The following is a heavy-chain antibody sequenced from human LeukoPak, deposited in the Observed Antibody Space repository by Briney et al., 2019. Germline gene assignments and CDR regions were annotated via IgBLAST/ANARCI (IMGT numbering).Heavy chain of an antibody. CDR2: IKQDGTDK. V-gene: IGHV3-7*03. Sequence: GGSLRLSCAGSGFTFSTYWMSWVRQAPGKGLDWVANIKQDGTDKYYVDSVKGRFTISRDNAKNLLYLQMNSLRAEDTAVYYCAKELRSISATTGFDYWGQGTLVTVSS. J-gene: IGHJ4*02. CDR1: GFTFSTYW. CDR3: AKELRSISATTGFDY. D-gene: IGHD1-20*01.